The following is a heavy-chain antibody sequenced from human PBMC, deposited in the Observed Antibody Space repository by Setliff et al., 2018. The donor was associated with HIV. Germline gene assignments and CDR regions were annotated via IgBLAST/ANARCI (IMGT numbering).Heavy chain of an antibody. CDR3: ARDGYSSSWYVISGSFDY. D-gene: IGHD6-13*01. J-gene: IGHJ4*02. CDR2: IYYSGST. Sequence: SETLSLTCSVSGDSISSSSYYWGWIRQPPGKGLEWIGSIYYSGSTYYNPSLNDRATISVDTSENQFSLKLSSVTAADTAVYYCARDGYSSSWYVISGSFDYWGQGILVTVSS. CDR1: GDSISSSSYY. V-gene: IGHV4-39*07.